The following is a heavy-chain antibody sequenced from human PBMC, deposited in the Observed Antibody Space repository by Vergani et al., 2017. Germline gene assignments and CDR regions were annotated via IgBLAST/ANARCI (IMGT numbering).Heavy chain of an antibody. CDR3: ARDMGTGTGPSYMDV. Sequence: QVQLVESGGGVVQPGRSLRLSCAASGFTFSSYAMHWVRQAPGKGLEWVAVISYDGSNKYYADSVKGRFTISRDNSKNTLYLQMNSLGAEDTAVYYCARDMGTGTGPSYMDVWGKGTTVTVSS. CDR1: GFTFSSYA. V-gene: IGHV3-30-3*01. CDR2: ISYDGSNK. J-gene: IGHJ6*03. D-gene: IGHD2-8*02.